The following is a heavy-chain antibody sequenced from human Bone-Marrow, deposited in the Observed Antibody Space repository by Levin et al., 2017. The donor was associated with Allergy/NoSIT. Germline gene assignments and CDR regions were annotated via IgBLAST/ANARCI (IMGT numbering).Heavy chain of an antibody. J-gene: IGHJ4*02. CDR3: AKAMEASSLFDS. Sequence: GGSLRLSCVASGFTFDDYAMHWVRQAPGKGLEWVSLVSWDGGSTYYVDSVKGRFSISRDNTKNSLYLHMNSLRPEDTALYYCAKAMEASSLFDSWGQGTLVTVSS. CDR1: GFTFDDYA. V-gene: IGHV3-43D*03. CDR2: VSWDGGST. D-gene: IGHD6-6*01.